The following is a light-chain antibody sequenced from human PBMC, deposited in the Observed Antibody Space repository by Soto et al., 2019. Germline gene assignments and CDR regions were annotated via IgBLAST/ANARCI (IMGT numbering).Light chain of an antibody. Sequence: QSVLTQPPSVSGAPGQRVIISCTGGSSNIGANNDVHWYQQTPGRTPKLLIYGDNNRPSGVPDRFSGSKSGTSASLAITGLQAEAEADYYCAAWDDSLNGYVFGTGTKLTVL. V-gene: IGLV1-40*01. CDR2: GDN. J-gene: IGLJ1*01. CDR1: SSNIGANND. CDR3: AAWDDSLNGYV.